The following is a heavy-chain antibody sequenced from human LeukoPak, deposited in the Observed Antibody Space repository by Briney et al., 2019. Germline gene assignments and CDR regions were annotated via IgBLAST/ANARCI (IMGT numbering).Heavy chain of an antibody. CDR3: ASHGDYVYNWFDP. V-gene: IGHV3-48*01. Sequence: GGSLRLSCAASGFTFSSYSMNWVRQAPGKGLEWVSYISSSSSTICYADSVKGRFTISRDNAKNSLYLQMNSLRAEDTAVYYCASHGDYVYNWFDPWGQGTLVTVSS. D-gene: IGHD4-17*01. CDR2: ISSSSSTI. J-gene: IGHJ5*02. CDR1: GFTFSSYS.